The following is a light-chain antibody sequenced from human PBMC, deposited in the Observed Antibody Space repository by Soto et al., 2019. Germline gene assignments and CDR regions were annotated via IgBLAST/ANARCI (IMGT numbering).Light chain of an antibody. CDR3: QQSYSTPRT. CDR2: AAS. V-gene: IGKV1-39*01. CDR1: QSISSY. J-gene: IGKJ1*01. Sequence: DIQMTQSPSSLSASVGDRVTITCRASQSISSYLNWYQQKPGKAPKLLIYAASSLQSGVPSRFSGRGSETDFTLTISSLQHEDFANDYCQQSYSTPRTFGQGTKVDIK.